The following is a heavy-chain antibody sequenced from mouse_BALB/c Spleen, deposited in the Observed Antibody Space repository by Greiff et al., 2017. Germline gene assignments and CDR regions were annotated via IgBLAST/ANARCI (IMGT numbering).Heavy chain of an antibody. Sequence: SGAELVKPGASVKLSCKASGYTFTSYYMYWVKQRPGQGLEWIGEINPSNGGTNFNEKFKSKATLTVDKSSSTAYMQLSSLTSEDSAVYYCTRGNPYAMDYWGQGTSVTVSS. CDR2: INPSNGGT. CDR1: GYTFTSYY. D-gene: IGHD2-1*01. J-gene: IGHJ4*01. V-gene: IGHV1S81*02. CDR3: TRGNPYAMDY.